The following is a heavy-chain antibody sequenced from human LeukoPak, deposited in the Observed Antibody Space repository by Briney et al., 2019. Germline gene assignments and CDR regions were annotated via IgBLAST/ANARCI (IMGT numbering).Heavy chain of an antibody. CDR2: IYYSGST. J-gene: IGHJ4*02. V-gene: IGHV4-59*01. CDR3: ARGDYYGSGSWYFDY. CDR1: GGSISSYY. D-gene: IGHD3-10*01. Sequence: SVTLSLTCTVSGGSISSYYWSWIRQPPGKGLEWIGYIYYSGSTNYNPSLKSRVTISVDTSKNQFSLKLSSVTAADTAVYYCARGDYYGSGSWYFDYWGQGTLVTVSS.